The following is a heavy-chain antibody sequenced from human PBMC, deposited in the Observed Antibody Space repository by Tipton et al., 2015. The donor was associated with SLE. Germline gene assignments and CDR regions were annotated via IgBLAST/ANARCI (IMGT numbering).Heavy chain of an antibody. Sequence: GLVKPSETLSLTCAVYGGSFSGYYWSWIRQPPGKGLEWIGEINHRGSTNYNPSLKSRVTISVDTSKNQFSLKLNSVTAADTAVYYCARGDLDYGDYNYWGQGTLVTVSS. D-gene: IGHD4-17*01. CDR3: ARGDLDYGDYNY. CDR2: INHRGST. CDR1: GGSFSGYY. J-gene: IGHJ4*02. V-gene: IGHV4-34*01.